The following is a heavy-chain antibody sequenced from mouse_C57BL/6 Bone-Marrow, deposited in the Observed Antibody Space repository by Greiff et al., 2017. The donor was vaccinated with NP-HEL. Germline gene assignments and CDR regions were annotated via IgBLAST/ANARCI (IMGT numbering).Heavy chain of an antibody. CDR1: GFTFSSYG. V-gene: IGHV5-6*01. CDR2: ICSGGSYT. J-gene: IGHJ2*01. Sequence: EVNLVESGGDLVKPGGSLKLSCAASGFTFSSYGMSWVRQTPDKRLEWVATICSGGSYTYYPDSVKGRFTISRDNAKNTLYLQMSSLKSEDTAMYYCARPPYYGSPLFDYWGQGTTLTVSS. CDR3: ARPPYYGSPLFDY. D-gene: IGHD1-1*01.